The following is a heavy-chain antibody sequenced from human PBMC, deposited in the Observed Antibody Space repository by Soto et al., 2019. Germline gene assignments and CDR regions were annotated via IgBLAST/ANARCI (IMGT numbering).Heavy chain of an antibody. V-gene: IGHV1-18*01. Sequence: ASVKVSCKASGYTFTSYGMSWVRQAPGQGLEWMGWISAYNGNTNYAQKFQGRVTMTRNTSISTAYMELSSLRSEDTAVYYCARGRRVTIFGVVISYYMDVWGKGTTVTVSS. D-gene: IGHD3-3*01. CDR2: ISAYNGNT. J-gene: IGHJ6*03. CDR1: GYTFTSYG. CDR3: ARGRRVTIFGVVISYYMDV.